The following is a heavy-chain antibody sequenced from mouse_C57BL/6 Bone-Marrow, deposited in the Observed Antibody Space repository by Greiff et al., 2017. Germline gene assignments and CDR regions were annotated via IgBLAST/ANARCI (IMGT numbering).Heavy chain of an antibody. CDR2: IYPRSGNT. V-gene: IGHV1-81*01. J-gene: IGHJ2*01. D-gene: IGHD2-4*01. Sequence: VKLVESGAELARPGASVKLSCKASGYTFTSYGISWVKQRTGQGLEWIGEIYPRSGNTYYNEKFKGKATLTADKSSSTAYMELRSLTSEDSAVYFCARGGLRRGRYFDYWGQGTTLTVSS. CDR3: ARGGLRRGRYFDY. CDR1: GYTFTSYG.